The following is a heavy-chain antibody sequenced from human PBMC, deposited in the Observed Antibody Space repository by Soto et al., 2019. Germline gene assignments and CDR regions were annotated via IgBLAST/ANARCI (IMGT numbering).Heavy chain of an antibody. CDR1: GFTFSSYS. Sequence: PGGSLRLSCAASGFTFSSYSMNWVRQAPGKGLEWVSYISSSSSTIYYADSVKGRFTISRDNAKNSLYLQMNSLRAEDTAVYYCARTLNYGDYGTYYYYYYMDVWGKGTTVTVSS. D-gene: IGHD4-17*01. CDR3: ARTLNYGDYGTYYYYYYMDV. V-gene: IGHV3-48*01. J-gene: IGHJ6*03. CDR2: ISSSSSTI.